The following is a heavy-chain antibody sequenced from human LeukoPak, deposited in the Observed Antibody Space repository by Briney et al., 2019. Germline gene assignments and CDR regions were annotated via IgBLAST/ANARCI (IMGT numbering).Heavy chain of an antibody. J-gene: IGHJ4*02. CDR1: GFTFSSYR. CDR2: IDSRGTI. D-gene: IGHD4-23*01. CDR3: ARQGVTYDD. V-gene: IGHV3-48*01. Sequence: GGSLRLSCAASGFTFSSYRMNWVRQAPGKGPECVSYIDSRGTIYYADFVKGRFTISRDNAKSSLYLEMTSLRVEDTAVYYCARQGVTYDDWGQGTLVTVSS.